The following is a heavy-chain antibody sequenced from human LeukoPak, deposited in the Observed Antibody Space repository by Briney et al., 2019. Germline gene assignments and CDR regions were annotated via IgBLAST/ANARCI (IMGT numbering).Heavy chain of an antibody. CDR2: MNPNSGNT. CDR3: ARLPHYYDSSGYYYFDAFDI. D-gene: IGHD3-22*01. Sequence: ASVKVSCKTSGDTFTTYAIIWVRQAPGQGLEWMGWMNPNSGNTGYAQKFQGRVTMTRNTSISTAYMELSSLRSEDTAVYYCARLPHYYDSSGYYYFDAFDIWGQGTMVTVSS. J-gene: IGHJ3*02. V-gene: IGHV1-8*01. CDR1: GDTFTTYA.